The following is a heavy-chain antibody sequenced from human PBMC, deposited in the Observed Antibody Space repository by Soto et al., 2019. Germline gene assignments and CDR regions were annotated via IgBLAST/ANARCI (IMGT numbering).Heavy chain of an antibody. V-gene: IGHV4-31*03. CDR1: GGSISSGGYY. CDR3: ARGLRPLLRFLGFDY. D-gene: IGHD3-3*01. CDR2: IYYSGST. Sequence: PSETLSLTCTVSGGSISSGGYYWSWIRQHPGKGLEWIGYIYYSGSTYYNPSLKSRVTISVDTSKNQFSLKLSSVTAADTAVYYCARGLRPLLRFLGFDYWGQGTLVTVSS. J-gene: IGHJ4*02.